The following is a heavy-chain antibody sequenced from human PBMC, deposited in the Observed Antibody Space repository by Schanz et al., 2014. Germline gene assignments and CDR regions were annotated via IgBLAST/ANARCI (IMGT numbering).Heavy chain of an antibody. J-gene: IGHJ5*02. Sequence: EVQLVESGGGLVQPGGSLRLSCAASGFTFSTSAMSWVRQVPGKGLEWVSAILGLASTTYYADSVKGRFTISRDNAKNSLYLEMNSLRAEDTALYYCARDVRLDRRGNWFDPWGQGTLVTVSS. CDR1: GFTFSTSA. D-gene: IGHD1-1*01. V-gene: IGHV3-23*04. CDR3: ARDVRLDRRGNWFDP. CDR2: ILGLASTT.